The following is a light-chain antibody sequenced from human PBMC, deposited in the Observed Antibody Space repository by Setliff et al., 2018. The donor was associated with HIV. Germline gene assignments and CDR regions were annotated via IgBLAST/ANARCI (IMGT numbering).Light chain of an antibody. V-gene: IGLV1-47*01. CDR1: SSNIETHY. J-gene: IGLJ1*01. Sequence: SVLTQPPSASGAPGQTVTISCSGSSSNIETHYVYWYQQFPGTAPKLLIYRNDQRPSGVPARFSGSKSGTSAALTISDLRAEDEAEYYCCSYAGSYTFYVFGTGTKVTVL. CDR2: RND. CDR3: CSYAGSYTFYV.